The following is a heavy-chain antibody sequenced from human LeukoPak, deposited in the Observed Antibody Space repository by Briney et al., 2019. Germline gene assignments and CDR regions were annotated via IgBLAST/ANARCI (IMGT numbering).Heavy chain of an antibody. V-gene: IGHV3-23*01. CDR3: AKVGDGHCSSTSCYGWFDP. CDR2: ISGSGGST. D-gene: IGHD2-2*01. J-gene: IGHJ5*02. CDR1: GFTFSSYA. Sequence: GGSLRLSCAASGFTFSSYAMSWVRQAPGKGLEWVSAISGSGGSTYYADSVKGRFTISRDNSKDTLYVQMNSLRAEDTAVYYCAKVGDGHCSSTSCYGWFDPWGQGTLVTVSP.